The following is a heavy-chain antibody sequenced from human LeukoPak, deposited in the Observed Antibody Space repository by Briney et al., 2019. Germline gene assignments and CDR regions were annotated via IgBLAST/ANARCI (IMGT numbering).Heavy chain of an antibody. J-gene: IGHJ4*02. CDR1: GYTFTSYY. CDR3: ARDIGYGSGSYSALVFDY. CDR2: INPSGGST. Sequence: GASVKVSCKASGYTFTSYYMHWVRQAPGQGLEWMGIINPSGGSTSYAQKFQGRVTMTRDTSTSTVYMELSSLRSEDTAVYYCARDIGYGSGSYSALVFDYWGQGTLVTVSS. V-gene: IGHV1-46*01. D-gene: IGHD3-10*01.